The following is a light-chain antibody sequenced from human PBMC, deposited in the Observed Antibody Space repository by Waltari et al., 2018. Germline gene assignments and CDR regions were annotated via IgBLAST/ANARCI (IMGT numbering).Light chain of an antibody. CDR3: QQYGSSPWT. CDR2: GAS. J-gene: IGKJ1*01. CDR1: QSVSRSY. Sequence: EIVLTQSPGTLSLSPGERATLSCRASQSVSRSYLAWYQQKPGQAPRVLIHGASNRATGIPDRFSGSGSGTDVTLTISRLEPEDFAVYYCQQYGSSPWTFGQGTKVEIK. V-gene: IGKV3-20*01.